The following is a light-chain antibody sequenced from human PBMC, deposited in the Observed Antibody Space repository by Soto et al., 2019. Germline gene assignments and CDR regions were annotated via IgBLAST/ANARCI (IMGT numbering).Light chain of an antibody. CDR3: AAWDDSLNGRV. V-gene: IGLV1-47*02. CDR2: SNN. CDR1: SSNIGSRH. Sequence: QPVLTQPPSASATPGQRVTISCSGSSSNIGSRHVFWYQQLPGTAPKLLIYSNNQRPSGVPDRFSGSKSGTSASLAISGLRSEDEADYYCAAWDDSLNGRVFGGGTKLTVL. J-gene: IGLJ3*02.